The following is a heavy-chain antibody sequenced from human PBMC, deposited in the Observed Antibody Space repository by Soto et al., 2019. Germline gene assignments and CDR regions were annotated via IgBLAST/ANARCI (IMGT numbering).Heavy chain of an antibody. CDR2: IYYSGSP. CDR3: ARDTSSTSLTFDY. CDR1: GGSLSSGGYY. Sequence: QVQLQESGPGLVKPSQTLSLTCTVSGGSLSSGGYYWSWISQPPGKGLEWIGYIYYSGSPYYNPSLKSRVTISVDTSKNQFSLKLSSVTAADTAVYYCARDTSSTSLTFDYWGQGTLVTVSS. J-gene: IGHJ4*02. D-gene: IGHD2-2*01. V-gene: IGHV4-31*03.